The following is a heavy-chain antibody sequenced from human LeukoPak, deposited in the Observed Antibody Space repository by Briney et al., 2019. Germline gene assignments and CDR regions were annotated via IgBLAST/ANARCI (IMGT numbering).Heavy chain of an antibody. V-gene: IGHV1-46*01. CDR1: GYTFTSYY. CDR2: INPSGGNT. CDR3: AAERYGGNSTTQTDY. Sequence: ASVKVSCKASGYTFTSYYMHWVRQAPGQGLEWMGIINPSGGNTNYAQKFQERVTITRDMSTSTAYLELSSLRSEDTAVYYCAAERYGGNSTTQTDYWGQGTLVTVSS. D-gene: IGHD4-23*01. J-gene: IGHJ4*02.